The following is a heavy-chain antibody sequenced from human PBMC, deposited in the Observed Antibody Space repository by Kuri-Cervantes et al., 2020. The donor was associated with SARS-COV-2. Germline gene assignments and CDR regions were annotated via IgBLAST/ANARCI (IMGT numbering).Heavy chain of an antibody. CDR1: GGSVSSGSYY. Sequence: SETLSLTCTVSGGSVSSGSYYWSWIRQPAGKGLEWIGRIYTSGSTNYNPSLKSRVTMSVDTSKNQFSLKLSSVTAADTAVYYCARPRYGDYDGAFDIRGQGTMVTVSS. J-gene: IGHJ3*02. V-gene: IGHV4-61*02. CDR3: ARPRYGDYDGAFDI. D-gene: IGHD4-17*01. CDR2: IYTSGST.